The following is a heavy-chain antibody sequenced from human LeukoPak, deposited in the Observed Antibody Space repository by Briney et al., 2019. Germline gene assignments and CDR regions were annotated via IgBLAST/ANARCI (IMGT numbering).Heavy chain of an antibody. J-gene: IGHJ1*01. CDR3: AKGPWLVPNAEHLQH. Sequence: GGSLRLSCAASGFTFSTYAMSWVRQAPGKGLKWVSAISYSGTTTYYADSVKGRFTMSRDNSKNTLYLQMNSLTVDDTAVYYCAKGPWLVPNAEHLQHWGQGTLVTVSS. D-gene: IGHD6-19*01. CDR1: GFTFSTYA. V-gene: IGHV3-23*01. CDR2: ISYSGTTT.